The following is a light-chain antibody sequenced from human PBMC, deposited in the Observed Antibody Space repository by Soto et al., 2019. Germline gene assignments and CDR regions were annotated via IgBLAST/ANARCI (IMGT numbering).Light chain of an antibody. Sequence: EIVLTQTPATLSLSPGERSTLSCRASQSVITYLAWYQQEPGQPPXXLXXDASNRATGIPARFSGSGSGTDFTLTISSLEPEEFAGYYCQQRSNWPPGITFGQGTRLEIK. CDR3: QQRSNWPPGIT. CDR2: DAS. V-gene: IGKV3-11*01. J-gene: IGKJ5*01. CDR1: QSVITY.